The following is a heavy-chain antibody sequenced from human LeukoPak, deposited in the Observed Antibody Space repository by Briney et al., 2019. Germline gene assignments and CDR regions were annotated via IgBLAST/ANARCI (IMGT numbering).Heavy chain of an antibody. Sequence: ASVKVSCKASGGTFSSYAISWVRQAPGQGLEWMGGIIPIFGTANYAQKFQGRVTITADESTSTAYMELSSLRSEDTAVYYSAREAPPRSSSGFYFDYWGQGTLVTVSS. V-gene: IGHV1-69*13. CDR2: IIPIFGTA. CDR1: GGTFSSYA. J-gene: IGHJ4*02. CDR3: AREAPPRSSSGFYFDY. D-gene: IGHD6-6*01.